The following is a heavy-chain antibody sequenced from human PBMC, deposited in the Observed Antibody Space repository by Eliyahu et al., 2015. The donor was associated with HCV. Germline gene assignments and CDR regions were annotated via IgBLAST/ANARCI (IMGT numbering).Heavy chain of an antibody. J-gene: IGHJ6*02. V-gene: IGHV3-9*01. CDR1: GFXFGDYA. D-gene: IGHD3-22*01. Sequence: EAELVESGGGLVQPGRSLXLXCGASGFXFGDYAMHWVRQXXGKGLEWVAGISWNSADLDYADSVRGRFTISRDNAKNSLYLQMSSLKPEDTALYFCVKDVNDNSAYGYYSYGMDVWGQGTMVTVSS. CDR2: ISWNSADL. CDR3: VKDVNDNSAYGYYSYGMDV.